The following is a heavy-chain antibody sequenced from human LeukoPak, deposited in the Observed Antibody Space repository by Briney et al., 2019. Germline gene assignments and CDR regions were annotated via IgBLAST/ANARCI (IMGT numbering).Heavy chain of an antibody. Sequence: KLQGRVTMTTDTSTSIASMELRSLRSDDTAIYYCARQTTSGYYHFDYWGQGTLVTVSS. V-gene: IGHV1-18*01. CDR3: ARQTTSGYYHFDY. D-gene: IGHD3-22*01. J-gene: IGHJ4*02.